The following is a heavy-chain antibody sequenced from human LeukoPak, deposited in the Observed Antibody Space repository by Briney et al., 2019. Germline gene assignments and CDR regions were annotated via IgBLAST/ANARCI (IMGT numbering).Heavy chain of an antibody. D-gene: IGHD3-10*02. CDR1: GFTFSSYA. CDR3: ARNARDMSDAFDI. J-gene: IGHJ3*02. V-gene: IGHV3-21*01. Sequence: PGGSLRLSCAASGFTFSSYAMHWVRQAPGKGLEWVSSISNSKTNIYYSDSVKGRFTISRDNAKDSLSLQMNRLRAEDTAVYYCARNARDMSDAFDIWGQGTMVTVSS. CDR2: ISNSKTNI.